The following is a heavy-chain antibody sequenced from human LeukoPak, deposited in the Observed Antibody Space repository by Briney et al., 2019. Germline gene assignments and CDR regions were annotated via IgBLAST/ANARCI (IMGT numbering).Heavy chain of an antibody. Sequence: ASVKVSCKASGYTFTGYYMHWVRQAPGQGLEWMGWINPNSGGTNYAQKFQGRVTTTRDTSISTAYMELSSLRSEDTAVYYCARGSFRDYYDSSGYYSAFDIWGQGTMVTVSS. CDR1: GYTFTGYY. J-gene: IGHJ3*02. V-gene: IGHV1-2*02. CDR2: INPNSGGT. CDR3: ARGSFRDYYDSSGYYSAFDI. D-gene: IGHD3-22*01.